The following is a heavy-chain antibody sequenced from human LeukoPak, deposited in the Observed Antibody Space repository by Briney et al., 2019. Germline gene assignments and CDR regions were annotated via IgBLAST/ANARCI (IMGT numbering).Heavy chain of an antibody. CDR3: ARDLPILGSGWYLAYYYYGMDV. D-gene: IGHD6-19*01. J-gene: IGHJ6*02. CDR2: INPNSGGT. CDR1: GYTFTGYY. Sequence: ASVKVSCKASGYTFTGYYMHWARQAPGQGLEWMGRINPNSGGTNYAQKFQGRVTMTRDTSISTAYMELSRLRSDDTAVYYCARDLPILGSGWYLAYYYYGMDVWGQGTTVTVSS. V-gene: IGHV1-2*06.